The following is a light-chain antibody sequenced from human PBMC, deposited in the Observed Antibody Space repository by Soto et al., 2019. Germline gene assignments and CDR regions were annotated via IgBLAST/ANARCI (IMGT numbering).Light chain of an antibody. CDR2: LNSDGSH. CDR3: QTWSTDIRV. J-gene: IGLJ3*02. V-gene: IGLV4-69*01. Sequence: QSVLTQPPSASASLGASVKLTCTLSSGHNSYAIAWHQQQREKGPRYLMKLNSDGSHSKGDGIPDRFSGSSSGAERYLTISSLQSEDEADYYCQTWSTDIRVFGGGTKLTVL. CDR1: SGHNSYA.